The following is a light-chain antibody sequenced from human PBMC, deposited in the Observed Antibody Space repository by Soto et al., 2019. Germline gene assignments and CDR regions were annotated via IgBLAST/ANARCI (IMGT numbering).Light chain of an antibody. Sequence: EIVMTQSPATLSVSPGERATLSCRASQSVSSNLAWYQQKPGQAPRLLIYGASTMATGIPARFSGSGSGTEFTLTISSLQSEDFAVYYCQQYNNWPPLMCTFGQGTKLEI. CDR1: QSVSSN. V-gene: IGKV3D-15*01. CDR2: GAS. CDR3: QQYNNWPPLMCT. J-gene: IGKJ2*02.